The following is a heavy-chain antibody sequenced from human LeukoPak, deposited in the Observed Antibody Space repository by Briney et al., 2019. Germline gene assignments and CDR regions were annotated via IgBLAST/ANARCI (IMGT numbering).Heavy chain of an antibody. CDR2: INWNGGST. V-gene: IGHV3-20*04. Sequence: PGGSLRLSCAASGFTFSNYAMSWVRQAPGKGLEWVSGINWNGGSTGYADSVKGRFTISRDNAKNSLYLQMNSLRAEDTALYYCARDSSSWYVSEHWGQGTLVTVSS. CDR3: ARDSSSWYVSEH. CDR1: GFTFSNYA. J-gene: IGHJ1*01. D-gene: IGHD6-13*01.